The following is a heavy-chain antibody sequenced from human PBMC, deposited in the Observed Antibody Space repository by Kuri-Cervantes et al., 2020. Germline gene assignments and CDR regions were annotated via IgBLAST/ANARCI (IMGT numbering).Heavy chain of an antibody. CDR2: INPNSGGT. D-gene: IGHD2-2*02. V-gene: IGHV1-2*02. J-gene: IGHJ4*02. Sequence: ASVKVSCKASGYTFTGYYMHWVRQAPGQGLEWMGWINPNSGGTNYAQKFQGRVTMTTDTSTSTAYMELRSLRSDDTAVYYCARDPKDCSSTSCYTYYFDYWGQGTLVTVSS. CDR3: ARDPKDCSSTSCYTYYFDY. CDR1: GYTFTGYY.